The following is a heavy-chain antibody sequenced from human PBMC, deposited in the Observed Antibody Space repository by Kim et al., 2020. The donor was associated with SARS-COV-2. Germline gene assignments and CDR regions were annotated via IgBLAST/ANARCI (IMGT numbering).Heavy chain of an antibody. CDR3: ARDLVVVPAAMIYYYYGMDV. V-gene: IGHV3-33*05. J-gene: IGHJ6*02. D-gene: IGHD2-2*01. CDR1: GFTFSSYG. CDR2: ISYDGSNK. Sequence: GGSLRLSCAASGFTFSSYGMHWVRQAPGKGLEWVAVISYDGSNKYYADSVKGRFTISRDNSKNTLYLQMNSLRAEDTAVYYCARDLVVVPAAMIYYYYGMDVWGQGTTVTVSS.